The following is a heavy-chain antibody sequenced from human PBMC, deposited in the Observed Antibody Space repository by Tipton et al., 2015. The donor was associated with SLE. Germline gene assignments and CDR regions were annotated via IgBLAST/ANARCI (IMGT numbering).Heavy chain of an antibody. CDR1: GGSISSSSYY. D-gene: IGHD5-24*01. CDR2: IYYSGST. V-gene: IGHV4-39*07. CDR3: ARKTDGYMDV. Sequence: LRLSCTVSGGSISSSSYYWGWIRQPPGKGLEWIGSIYYSGSTYYNPSLMSRVTISVDTSTSTAYMELRSLRSDDTAVYYCARKTDGYMDVWGKGTTVTVSS. J-gene: IGHJ6*03.